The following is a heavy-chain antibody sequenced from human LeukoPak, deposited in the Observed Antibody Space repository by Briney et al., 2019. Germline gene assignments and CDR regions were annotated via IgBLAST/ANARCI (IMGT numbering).Heavy chain of an antibody. V-gene: IGHV4-59*05. CDR1: GGSISSYY. CDR2: IYYSGST. Sequence: SETLSLTCTVSGGSISSYYWSWIRQPPGKGLEWIGSIYYSGSTYYNPSLKSRVTISVDTSKNQFSLKLSSVTAADTAVYYCARMFGELPYYFDYWGQGTLVTVSS. J-gene: IGHJ4*02. D-gene: IGHD3-10*02. CDR3: ARMFGELPYYFDY.